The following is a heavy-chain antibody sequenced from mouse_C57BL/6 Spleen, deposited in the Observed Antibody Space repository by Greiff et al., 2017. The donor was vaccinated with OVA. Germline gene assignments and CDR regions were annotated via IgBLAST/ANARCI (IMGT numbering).Heavy chain of an antibody. CDR3: TAYEYGRYAMDY. Sequence: EVQRVESGGGLVQPGGSMTLSCVASGFTFSNYWMNWVRQSPEKGLEWVAQIRLKSDNYATHYAESVKGRFTITRDDSKSSVYLQMNNLRAEDTGIYYCTAYEYGRYAMDYWGQGTSVTVSS. CDR1: GFTFSNYW. D-gene: IGHD2-4*01. J-gene: IGHJ4*01. V-gene: IGHV6-3*01. CDR2: IRLKSDNYAT.